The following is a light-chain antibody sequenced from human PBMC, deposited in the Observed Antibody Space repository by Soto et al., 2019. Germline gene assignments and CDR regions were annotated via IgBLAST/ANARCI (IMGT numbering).Light chain of an antibody. J-gene: IGKJ3*01. CDR1: QSISSW. CDR2: DAS. V-gene: IGKV1-5*01. Sequence: DIQMTQSPSTLSASVGDRVTITCRASQSISSWLAWYQQKPGKAPKLLIYDASSLESGVPSRFSGSGSGTEFTLTISSLQPDDVATYYYQQYNSYSAFTFGPGTKVDIK. CDR3: QQYNSYSAFT.